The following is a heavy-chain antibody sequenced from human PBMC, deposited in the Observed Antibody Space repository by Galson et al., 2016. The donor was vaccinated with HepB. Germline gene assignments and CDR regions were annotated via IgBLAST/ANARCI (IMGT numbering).Heavy chain of an antibody. V-gene: IGHV3-23*01. CDR1: GFTFSSYA. CDR2: ISGSGGST. Sequence: SLRLSCAASGFTFSSYAMSWVRQAPGQGLEWVSGISGSGGSTYYADTVKGRFTISRDNSKNTLYLQMNSLRGEDTAVYYCGKAWDSSGDYWNWFFDLWGRGTLVTVSS. CDR3: GKAWDSSGDYWNWFFDL. J-gene: IGHJ2*01. D-gene: IGHD3-22*01.